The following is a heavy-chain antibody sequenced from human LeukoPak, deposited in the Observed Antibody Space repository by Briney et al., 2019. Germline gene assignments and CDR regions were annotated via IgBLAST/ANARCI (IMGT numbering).Heavy chain of an antibody. V-gene: IGHV3-23*01. CDR2: ISGNGDTT. J-gene: IGHJ4*02. Sequence: GGSLRLSCAASGFTFSSYAMAWVRQAPGKRLEWVSGISGNGDTTYYADSVKGRFTISRDNAKNSLYLQMDSLRAEDTAVYYCARTKRVTPFDYWGQGTLVTVSS. CDR1: GFTFSSYA. CDR3: ARTKRVTPFDY. D-gene: IGHD1-14*01.